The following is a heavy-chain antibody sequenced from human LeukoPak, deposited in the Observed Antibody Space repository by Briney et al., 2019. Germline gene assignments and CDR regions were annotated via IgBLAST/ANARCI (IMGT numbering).Heavy chain of an antibody. V-gene: IGHV3-11*01. Sequence: GGSLRLSCVTSGFTFSHYYMTWIRQAPGMGLEWVSYISGTGNNKYYADSVKGRFTISRDNAQNSLYLQMSSLRAEDTAMYYCARDYSESEYFFDYWGQGSLVAVSS. CDR1: GFTFSHYY. CDR2: ISGTGNNK. D-gene: IGHD1-26*01. CDR3: ARDYSESEYFFDY. J-gene: IGHJ4*02.